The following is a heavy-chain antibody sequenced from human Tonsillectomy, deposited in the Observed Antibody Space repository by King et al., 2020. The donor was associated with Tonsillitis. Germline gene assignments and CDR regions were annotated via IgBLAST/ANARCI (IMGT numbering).Heavy chain of an antibody. D-gene: IGHD1-26*01. J-gene: IGHJ3*02. CDR3: ARSTYYDAFDI. V-gene: IGHV3-23*04. Sequence: VQLVESGGGLVQPGGSLRLSCAASGFTFSTYAMSWVRQAPGKGLEWVSSISGSGGSTYYADSVKGRFTISRDNFKSTLYLEMDSLRAEDTAVFYCARSTYYDAFDIWGQGTMVTVSS. CDR1: GFTFSTYA. CDR2: ISGSGGST.